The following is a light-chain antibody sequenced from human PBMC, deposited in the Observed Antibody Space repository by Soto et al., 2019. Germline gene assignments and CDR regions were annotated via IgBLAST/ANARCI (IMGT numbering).Light chain of an antibody. CDR1: SSDVGGYNF. V-gene: IGLV2-11*01. Sequence: QSALTQPRSVSGSPGQSVTISCTGTSSDVGGYNFVSWYQQYPGKAPKLIIYDVTKRPSGVPDRFSGSKSGNTASLTISGLQAEDEADYYCCSHAGTYTLWVFGGGTKLTVL. CDR3: CSHAGTYTLWV. J-gene: IGLJ3*02. CDR2: DVT.